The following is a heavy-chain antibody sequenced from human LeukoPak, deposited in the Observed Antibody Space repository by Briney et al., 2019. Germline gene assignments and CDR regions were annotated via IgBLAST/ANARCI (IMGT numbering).Heavy chain of an antibody. V-gene: IGHV3-48*03. Sequence: GGSLRLSCAASGFTFSSFEMNWVRQAPGKGLEWVSYIGISGSTKYYADSVKGRFTISRDNAKNSLYLQVNSLTAEDTAIYYCAKDYGDYVHAYDIWGQGTVVTVSS. J-gene: IGHJ3*02. CDR1: GFTFSSFE. CDR2: IGISGSTK. CDR3: AKDYGDYVHAYDI. D-gene: IGHD4-17*01.